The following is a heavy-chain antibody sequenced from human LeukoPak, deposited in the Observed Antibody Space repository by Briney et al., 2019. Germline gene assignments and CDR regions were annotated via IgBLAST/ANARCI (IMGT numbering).Heavy chain of an antibody. CDR3: AKALWFGELSYYGMDV. V-gene: IGHV4-34*01. CDR2: INHSGST. Sequence: PGGSLRLSCAASGFTFSSYWMSWVRQPPGKGLEWIGEINHSGSTNYNPSLKSRVTISVDTSKNQFSLKLSSVTAADTAVYYCAKALWFGELSYYGMDVWGQGTTVTVSS. J-gene: IGHJ6*02. CDR1: GFTFSSYW. D-gene: IGHD3-10*01.